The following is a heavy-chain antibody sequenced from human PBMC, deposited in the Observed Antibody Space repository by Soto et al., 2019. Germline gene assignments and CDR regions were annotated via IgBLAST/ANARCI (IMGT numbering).Heavy chain of an antibody. CDR1: GFSLSRTDVG. CDR3: ARSSRDAYDFDY. D-gene: IGHD3-16*01. V-gene: IGHV2-26*02. Sequence: QVTLKESGPVLVKPTETLTLTCTVSGFSLSRTDVGVSWIRQPPGKALEWLAHIFSNDEKVYSTPLQSRLTIIKDTSNSQVVLIMTNMDPVDTAKYYGARSSRDAYDFDYWGQGTLVTVSS. J-gene: IGHJ4*02. CDR2: IFSNDEK.